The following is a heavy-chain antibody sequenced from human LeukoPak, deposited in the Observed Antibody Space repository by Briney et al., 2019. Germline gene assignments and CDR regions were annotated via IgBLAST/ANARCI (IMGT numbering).Heavy chain of an antibody. CDR3: ARGRGLDSGSYYDSAEYFQH. D-gene: IGHD1-26*01. V-gene: IGHV4-34*01. CDR2: INHSGST. Sequence: ASETLSLTCAVYGGSFSGYYWSWIRQPPGKGLEWIGEINHSGSTNYNPSLKSRVTISVDTSKNQFSLKLSSVTAADTAVYYCARGRGLDSGSYYDSAEYFQHWGQGTLVTVSS. J-gene: IGHJ1*01. CDR1: GGSFSGYY.